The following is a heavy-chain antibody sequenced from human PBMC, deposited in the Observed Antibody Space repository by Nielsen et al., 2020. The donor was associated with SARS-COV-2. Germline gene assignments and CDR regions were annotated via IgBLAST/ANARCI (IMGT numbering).Heavy chain of an antibody. Sequence: SETLSLTCTASGGSISSYYWSWIRQPPGKGLEWIGYIYYSGSTNYNPSLKSRVTISVDTSKNQFSLKLSSVTAADTAVYYCARGGLRLGNWFDPWGQGTLVTVSS. CDR3: ARGGLRLGNWFDP. V-gene: IGHV4-59*01. J-gene: IGHJ5*02. CDR1: GGSISSYY. CDR2: IYYSGST. D-gene: IGHD4-17*01.